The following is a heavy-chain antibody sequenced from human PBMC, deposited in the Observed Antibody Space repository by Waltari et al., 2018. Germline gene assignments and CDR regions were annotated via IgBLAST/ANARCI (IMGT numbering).Heavy chain of an antibody. CDR3: ARVWFGESISGYYSYGMDV. J-gene: IGHJ6*02. D-gene: IGHD3-10*01. CDR1: GAPFRSPG. V-gene: IGHV1-69*01. Sequence: QVQRVQSGAEGKKPGSSVKVSCKASGAPFRSPGSTGDGQAPGRGLEWMGGIMPIFDTANYAQKFQDRVTITADESTSTAYMELSSLRSEDTAVYYCARVWFGESISGYYSYGMDVWGQGTTVTVSS. CDR2: IMPIFDTA.